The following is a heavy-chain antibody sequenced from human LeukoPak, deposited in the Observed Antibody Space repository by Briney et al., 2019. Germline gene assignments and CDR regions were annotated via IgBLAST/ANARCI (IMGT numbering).Heavy chain of an antibody. J-gene: IGHJ6*02. D-gene: IGHD3-10*01. CDR2: ISGSGGST. V-gene: IGHV3-23*01. CDR1: GFTFSSYA. Sequence: GGSQRLSCAASGFTFSSYAMSWVRQAPGKGLEWVSAISGSGGSTYYADSVKGRFTISRDNSKNTLYLQMNSLRAEDTAVSYCAKGVIGYYYYYGMDVWGQGTTVTVSS. CDR3: AKGVIGYYYYYGMDV.